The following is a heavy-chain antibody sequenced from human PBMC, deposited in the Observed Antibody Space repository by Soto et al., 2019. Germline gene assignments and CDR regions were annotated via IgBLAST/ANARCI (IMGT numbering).Heavy chain of an antibody. Sequence: VQLVESGGGLVQPGGSLRLSCAASGFTVSSNYMSWVRQAPGKGLEWVSVIYSGGNTYYADSVKGRFTISRHNSKNTLSLQMHSLRAEDAAVYDCASVEAAPGLWGAFDILGQGTMVTVSS. CDR2: IYSGGNT. J-gene: IGHJ3*02. CDR3: ASVEAAPGLWGAFDI. D-gene: IGHD5-18*01. CDR1: GFTVSSNY. V-gene: IGHV3-53*04.